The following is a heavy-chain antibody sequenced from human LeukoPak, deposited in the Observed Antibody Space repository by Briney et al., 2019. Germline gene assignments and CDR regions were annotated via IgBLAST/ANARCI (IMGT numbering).Heavy chain of an antibody. CDR2: ISKDGNSQ. J-gene: IGHJ3*02. Sequence: GGSLRLSCAASGFTFSSYALDWVRQAPGKGLEWVAVISKDGNSQNYADSVKGRFTISRDNSKNTLYLQMNSLRLEDTAVYYCAGESFDIWGQGTTVTVSS. CDR1: GFTFSSYA. CDR3: AGESFDI. V-gene: IGHV3-30*04.